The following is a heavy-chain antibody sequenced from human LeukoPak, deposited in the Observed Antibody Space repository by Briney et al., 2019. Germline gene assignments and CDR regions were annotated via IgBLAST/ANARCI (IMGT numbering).Heavy chain of an antibody. V-gene: IGHV3-33*06. CDR1: GFTFSAHG. Sequence: GRSLRLSCAASGFTFSAHGMHWVRQAPGKGLEWVALTWYDGSSEYYAASVKGRLTISRDNSKNTLYLQMNSLRAEDTAVYYCAKDRGVVRGVDYWGQGTLVTVSS. D-gene: IGHD3-10*01. J-gene: IGHJ4*02. CDR2: TWYDGSSE. CDR3: AKDRGVVRGVDY.